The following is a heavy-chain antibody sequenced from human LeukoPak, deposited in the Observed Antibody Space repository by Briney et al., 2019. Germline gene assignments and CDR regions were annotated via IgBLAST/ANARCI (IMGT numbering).Heavy chain of an antibody. CDR3: ARAYYYDSSGYYNFDY. CDR1: GYTFTSYY. CDR2: INPSGGST. D-gene: IGHD3-22*01. J-gene: IGHJ4*02. Sequence: ASVKVSCKASGYTFTSYYMHWVRQAPGQGLEWMGLINPSGGSTSYAQEFQGRVTMTRDTSTSTVYMELSSLRSEDTAVYYCARAYYYDSSGYYNFDYWGQGTLVTVSS. V-gene: IGHV1-46*03.